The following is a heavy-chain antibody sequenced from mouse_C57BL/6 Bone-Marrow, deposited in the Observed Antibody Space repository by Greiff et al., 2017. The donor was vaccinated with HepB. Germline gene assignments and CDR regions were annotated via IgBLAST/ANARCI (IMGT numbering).Heavy chain of an antibody. V-gene: IGHV14-4*01. D-gene: IGHD1-1*01. CDR1: GFNIKDDY. CDR2: IDPENGDT. J-gene: IGHJ3*01. Sequence: EVKVEESGAELVRPGASVKLSCTASGFNIKDDYMHWVKQRPEQGLEWIGWIDPENGDTEYASKFQGKATITADTTSNTAYLQLSSLTSEDTAVYYCTVITTVVGAYWGQGTLVTVSA. CDR3: TVITTVVGAY.